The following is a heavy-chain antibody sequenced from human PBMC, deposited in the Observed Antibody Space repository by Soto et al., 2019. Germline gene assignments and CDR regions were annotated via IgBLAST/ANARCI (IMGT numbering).Heavy chain of an antibody. J-gene: IGHJ4*02. CDR1: GFTFSSYG. V-gene: IGHV3-30*03. CDR3: XXXXXXXXXYFDY. CDR2: ISYDGSNK. Sequence: QVQLVESGGGVVQPGRSLRLSCAASGFTFSSYGMHWVRQAPGKGLEWVAVISYDGSNKYYADSVKGRFTISRDNXXXXXXXXXXXXXXXXXXXXXXXXXXXXXXXYFDYWGQGTLVTVSS.